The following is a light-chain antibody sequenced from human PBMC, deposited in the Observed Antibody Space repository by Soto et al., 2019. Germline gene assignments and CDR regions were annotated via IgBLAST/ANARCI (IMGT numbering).Light chain of an antibody. CDR2: HDS. V-gene: IGLV3-21*04. J-gene: IGLJ2*01. CDR1: NIGSKS. Sequence: SYELTQPPSVSVAPGKTASITCGGDNIGSKSVHWYQQKPGQAPVLVINHDSDRPSGIPERFSGSTYGNTATLTISRVEAGDEADYYCQVWDSSSDHPVFGGGTQLTVL. CDR3: QVWDSSSDHPV.